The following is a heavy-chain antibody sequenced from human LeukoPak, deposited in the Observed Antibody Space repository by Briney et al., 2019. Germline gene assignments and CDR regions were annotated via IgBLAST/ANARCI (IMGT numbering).Heavy chain of an antibody. Sequence: GGSLRLSCAASGFTFSSYSMTWVRQAPGKGLEWVANIKQDGSEKYYVGSVKGRFTVSRDDAKNSLFLQMNSLRAEDTAVYYCARESLFCSTTSCPPPYFDYWGQGTLVTVSS. CDR3: ARESLFCSTTSCPPPYFDY. V-gene: IGHV3-7*01. J-gene: IGHJ4*02. CDR1: GFTFSSYS. CDR2: IKQDGSEK. D-gene: IGHD2-2*01.